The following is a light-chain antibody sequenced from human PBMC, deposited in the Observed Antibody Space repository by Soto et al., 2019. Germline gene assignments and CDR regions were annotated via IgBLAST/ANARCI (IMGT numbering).Light chain of an antibody. CDR1: SGHSSYA. V-gene: IGLV4-69*01. CDR3: QTWATGIQNVV. CDR2: LNSDGSH. Sequence: QLVLTQSPSASASLGASVKLTCTLSSGHSSYAIAWHKQQPEKGPHYLMKLNSDGSHSKGDGIPDRFSGSSSGAERYLTISSLQSEDEADYYCQTWATGIQNVVFGGGTKLTVL. J-gene: IGLJ2*01.